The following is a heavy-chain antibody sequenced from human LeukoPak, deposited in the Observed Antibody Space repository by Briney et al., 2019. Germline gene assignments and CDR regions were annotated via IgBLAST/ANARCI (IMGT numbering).Heavy chain of an antibody. J-gene: IGHJ6*02. CDR3: ARVKCSGGSCYSYYYYGMDV. CDR1: GFTFSSYA. CDR2: ISYDGSNK. Sequence: PGRSLRLSCAASGFTFSSYAMHWVRQAPGKGLEWVAVISYDGSNKYYADSVKGRFTISRDNSKNTLYLQMNSLRAEDTAVYYCARVKCSGGSCYSYYYYGMDVWGQGTTVTVSS. V-gene: IGHV3-30*04. D-gene: IGHD2-15*01.